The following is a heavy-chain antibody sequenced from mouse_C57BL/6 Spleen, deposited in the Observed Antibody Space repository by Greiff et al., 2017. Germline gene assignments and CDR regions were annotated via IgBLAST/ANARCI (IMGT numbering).Heavy chain of an antibody. Sequence: VQLQQPGAELVRPGSSVKLSCKASGYTFTSYWMHWVKQRPIQGLEWIGNIDPSDSETHYNQKFKDKATLTVDKSSSTAYMQLSSLTSEDSAVYYCARGGDDYDDYWYFDVWGTGTTVTVSS. J-gene: IGHJ1*03. D-gene: IGHD2-4*01. CDR3: ARGGDDYDDYWYFDV. CDR2: IDPSDSET. V-gene: IGHV1-52*01. CDR1: GYTFTSYW.